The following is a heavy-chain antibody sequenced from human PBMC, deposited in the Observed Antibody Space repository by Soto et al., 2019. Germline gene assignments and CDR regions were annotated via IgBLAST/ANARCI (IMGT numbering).Heavy chain of an antibody. CDR2: IIPIFGTA. CDR1: GGTFSSYA. V-gene: IGHV1-69*06. D-gene: IGHD2-2*02. J-gene: IGHJ6*02. CDR3: ARVPVVVVPAAIRGFYYYGMDV. Sequence: GASVKVSCKASGGTFSSYAISWVRQAPGQGLEWVGGIIPIFGTANYAQKFQGRVTITADKSTSTAYMELSSLRSEDTAVYYCARVPVVVVPAAIRGFYYYGMDVWGQGTTVTVSS.